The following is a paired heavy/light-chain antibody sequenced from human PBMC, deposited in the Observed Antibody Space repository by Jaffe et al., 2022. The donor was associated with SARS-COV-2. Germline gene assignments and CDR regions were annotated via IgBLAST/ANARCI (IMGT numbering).Light chain of an antibody. CDR1: QGISNY. CDR2: ATS. V-gene: IGKV1-9*01. Sequence: DIQLTQSPSFLSASVGDRVNITCRASQGISNYLGWYQQKPGKAPKLLIYATSILQSGVPSRFGGSASGTEFTLTISNLQPEDFATYYCQQLHSNPLTFGPGTKVYIK. CDR3: QQLHSNPLT. J-gene: IGKJ3*01.
Heavy chain of an antibody. D-gene: IGHD3-22*01. CDR1: GYSFSNYF. CDR3: ARDRRDSRTYSFTDAFDI. J-gene: IGHJ3*02. Sequence: QVQLVQSGAEVKNPGASVKVSCKASGYSFSNYFLHWVRQAPGQGLEWMGTLSPNLGYTTYAQNFQGRVTMTRDTSTTTVYMELSSLRSDDTAVYYCARDRRDSRTYSFTDAFDIWGQGTMVTVSS. V-gene: IGHV1-46*01. CDR2: LSPNLGYT.